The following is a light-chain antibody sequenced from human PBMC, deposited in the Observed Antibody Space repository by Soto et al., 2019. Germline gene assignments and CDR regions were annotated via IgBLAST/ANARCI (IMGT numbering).Light chain of an antibody. CDR1: QRIGHW. CDR2: QTS. Sequence: DIQMTQSPSTLSVSVGDRVTITCRASQRIGHWLAWYQQKPGKAPNLLIYQTSVLEGGVPSRFSGSGSGTEFTLTISSLQPDDFATYYYQQYSIYPLTFGGGTKVEIK. CDR3: QQYSIYPLT. J-gene: IGKJ4*01. V-gene: IGKV1-5*03.